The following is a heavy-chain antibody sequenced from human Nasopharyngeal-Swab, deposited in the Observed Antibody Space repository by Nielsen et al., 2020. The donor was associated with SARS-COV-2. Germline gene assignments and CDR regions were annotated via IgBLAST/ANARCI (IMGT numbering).Heavy chain of an antibody. D-gene: IGHD3-22*01. Sequence: SETLSLTCTVSGGSISSSSYYWGWLRQPPGKGLEWIGSIYYSGSTSYNPSLKSRVTISVDTSKNQFSLKLISVTAADTAVYYCARPYYDSSGYDAWFDPWGQGTLVTVSS. CDR3: ARPYYDSSGYDAWFDP. V-gene: IGHV4-39*01. CDR2: IYYSGST. J-gene: IGHJ5*02. CDR1: GGSISSSSYY.